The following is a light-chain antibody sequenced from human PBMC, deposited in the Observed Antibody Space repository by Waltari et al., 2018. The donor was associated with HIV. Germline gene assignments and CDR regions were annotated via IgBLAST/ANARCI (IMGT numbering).Light chain of an antibody. Sequence: EIVLTQSPGTLSLSPGERATLSCRASRSVTSSHLPWYQQKPGQAPRLLLYGASTRATGIPDRFSGSGSGTEFTLTVSSLEPEDFAVYYCQQYDSSPPGTFGQGTKVEIK. CDR3: QQYDSSPPGT. J-gene: IGKJ1*01. CDR1: RSVTSSH. CDR2: GAS. V-gene: IGKV3-20*01.